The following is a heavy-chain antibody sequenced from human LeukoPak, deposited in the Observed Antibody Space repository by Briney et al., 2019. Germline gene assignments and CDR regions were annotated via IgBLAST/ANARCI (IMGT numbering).Heavy chain of an antibody. CDR2: ISSSSSYI. D-gene: IGHD5-12*01. J-gene: IGHJ6*02. CDR1: GFTFSSYS. Sequence: PGGSLRLSCAASGFTFSSYSVNWVRQAPGKGLEWVSSISSSSSYIYYADSVKGRFTISRDNAKNSLYLQMNSLRAEDTAVYYCARGGYSGYDLSPKYYGMDVWGQGTTVTVSS. CDR3: ARGGYSGYDLSPKYYGMDV. V-gene: IGHV3-21*01.